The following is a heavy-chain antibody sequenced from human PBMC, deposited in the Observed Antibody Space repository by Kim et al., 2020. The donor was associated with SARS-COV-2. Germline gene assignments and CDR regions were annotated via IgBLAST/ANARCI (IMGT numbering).Heavy chain of an antibody. V-gene: IGHV3-15*01. D-gene: IGHD1-26*01. Sequence: YAAPVKGRFTISSDDSKNTLYLQMNSLKTEDTAVYYCTTDWVGATAMVDYWGQGTLVTVSS. CDR3: TTDWVGATAMVDY. J-gene: IGHJ4*02.